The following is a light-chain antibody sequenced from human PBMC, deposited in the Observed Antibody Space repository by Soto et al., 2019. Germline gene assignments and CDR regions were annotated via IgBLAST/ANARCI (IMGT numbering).Light chain of an antibody. CDR2: GAS. V-gene: IGKV3-15*01. J-gene: IGKJ2*01. CDR3: QQYNNWPPYT. CDR1: QSVSSN. Sequence: EIVMTQSPATLSVSPGERATLSCRASQSVSSNLAWYQQKPGQAPRLLIYGASTRATGIPARFSGSGSGTEFTLTNSRLQSADFAFYYCQQYNNWPPYTFGQGTKLEIK.